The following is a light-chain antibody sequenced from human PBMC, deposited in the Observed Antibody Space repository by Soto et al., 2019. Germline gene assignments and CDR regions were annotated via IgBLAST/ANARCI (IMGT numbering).Light chain of an antibody. CDR1: QDISNY. V-gene: IGKV1-33*01. CDR2: DAS. CDR3: QQFDHLPLT. J-gene: IGKJ4*01. Sequence: DIQMTQSPSSLSASLGDRVTLTCQASQDISNYLNWYQQKPGKAPKLLIYDASNLETGVPSRFSGSGSGTYFTFTISSLQPEDMATYYCQQFDHLPLTFGGGTKMEIK.